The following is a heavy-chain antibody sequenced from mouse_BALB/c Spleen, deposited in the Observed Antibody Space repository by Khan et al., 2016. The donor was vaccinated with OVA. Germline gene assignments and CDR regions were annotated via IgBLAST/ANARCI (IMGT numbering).Heavy chain of an antibody. V-gene: IGHV9-1*02. Sequence: QIQLVQSGPELKKPGETVKISCKASGYTFTNYGMNWMNQAPGKGLKWMGWINTYTGETTYADDFKGRFVFSLETSTITAYLQISNLKNEDMTTYFCARITSYWYSDVWGAGTTVTVSS. CDR3: ARITSYWYSDV. CDR2: INTYTGET. J-gene: IGHJ1*01. CDR1: GYTFTNYG.